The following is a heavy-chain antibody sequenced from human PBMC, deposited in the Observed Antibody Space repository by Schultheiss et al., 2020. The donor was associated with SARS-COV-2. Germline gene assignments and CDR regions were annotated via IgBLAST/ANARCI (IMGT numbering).Heavy chain of an antibody. CDR2: ISAYNGNT. D-gene: IGHD6-6*01. CDR1: GGTFSSYG. J-gene: IGHJ4*02. V-gene: IGHV1-18*01. CDR3: ARGGAAPRPFAY. Sequence: ASVKVSCKASGGTFSSYGISWVRQAPGQGLEWMGWISAYNGNTNYAQKLQGRVTMTTDTSTSKAYMELRSLRSDDTAVYYCARGGAAPRPFAYWGQGTLVTVSS.